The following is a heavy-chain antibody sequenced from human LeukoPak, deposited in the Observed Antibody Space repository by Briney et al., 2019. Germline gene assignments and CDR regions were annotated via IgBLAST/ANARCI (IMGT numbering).Heavy chain of an antibody. J-gene: IGHJ4*02. CDR3: ARDRDSSGRRYFDY. V-gene: IGHV4-31*03. D-gene: IGHD1-20*01. Sequence: PSETLSLTCTVSGGSISSGGYYWSWIRQHPGKGLEWIGYIYYSGSTYYNPSLKSRVTISVDASKNQFSLKLSSVTAADPAVYYCARDRDSSGRRYFDYWGQGTLVTVSS. CDR2: IYYSGST. CDR1: GGSISSGGYY.